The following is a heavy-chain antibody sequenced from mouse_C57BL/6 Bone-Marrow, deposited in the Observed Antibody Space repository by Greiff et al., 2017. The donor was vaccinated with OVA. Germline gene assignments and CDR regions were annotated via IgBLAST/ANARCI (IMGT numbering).Heavy chain of an antibody. Sequence: VQVVESDAELVKPGASVKISCKVSGYTFTDHTIHWMKQRPEQGLEWIGYIYPRDGSTKYNEKFKGKATLTADKSSSTAYMQLNSLTSEDSAVYFCARSYDGGKAWFAYWGQGTLVTVSA. D-gene: IGHD2-14*01. CDR2: IYPRDGST. CDR1: GYTFTDHT. V-gene: IGHV1-78*01. CDR3: ARSYDGGKAWFAY. J-gene: IGHJ3*01.